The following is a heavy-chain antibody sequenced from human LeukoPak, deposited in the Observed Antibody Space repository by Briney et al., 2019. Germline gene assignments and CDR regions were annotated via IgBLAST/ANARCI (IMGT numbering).Heavy chain of an antibody. D-gene: IGHD2/OR15-2a*01. CDR1: GFSFSSYW. Sequence: QAGGSLRLSCAASGFSFSSYWMHWVRQVPGKGLEWVSRVNSDGSSTVNADSVKGRFIISRDNAKKTLELEMHSLRAEDTAVYYCVRGGARRGFYTMDVWGQGTTVIVSS. J-gene: IGHJ6*02. V-gene: IGHV3-74*03. CDR3: VRGGARRGFYTMDV. CDR2: VNSDGSST.